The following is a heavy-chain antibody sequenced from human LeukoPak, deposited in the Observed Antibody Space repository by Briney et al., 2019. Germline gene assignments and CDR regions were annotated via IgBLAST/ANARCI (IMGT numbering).Heavy chain of an antibody. CDR1: GFTFSSYS. V-gene: IGHV3-48*01. CDR2: ISSSSSTI. Sequence: PGGSLRLSCAASGFTFSSYSMNWVRQAPGKGLEWVSYISSSSSTIYYADSVKGRFTISRDNAKNSLYLQMNSLRAEDTAVYYCARGTSTTNYRYYYMDVWGKGTTVTVSS. CDR3: ARGTSTTNYRYYYMDV. J-gene: IGHJ6*03. D-gene: IGHD1-1*01.